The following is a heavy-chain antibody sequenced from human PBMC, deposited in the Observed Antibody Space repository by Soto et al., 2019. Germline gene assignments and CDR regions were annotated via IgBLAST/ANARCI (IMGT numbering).Heavy chain of an antibody. CDR1: GFTFSSYA. Sequence: GGSLRLSCAASGFTFSSYAMSWVRQAPGKGLEWVSAISGSGGSTYYADSVKGRFTISRDNSKNTLYLQMNSLRAEDTAVYYCAKIEGLIVVVPAAMRVGAFDIWGQGTMVTVSS. CDR2: ISGSGGST. CDR3: AKIEGLIVVVPAAMRVGAFDI. D-gene: IGHD2-2*01. V-gene: IGHV3-23*01. J-gene: IGHJ3*02.